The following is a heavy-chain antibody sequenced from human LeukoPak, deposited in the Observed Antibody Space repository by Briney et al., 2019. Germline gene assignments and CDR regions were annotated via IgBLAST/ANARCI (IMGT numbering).Heavy chain of an antibody. CDR3: PTSRVFYGSGTYRGGDY. CDR2: FDPVDGET. CDR1: GYTLTELS. V-gene: IGHV1-24*01. J-gene: IGHJ4*02. Sequence: ASVKVSCKVSGYTLTELSMQWVRQAPGKGLEWMGGFDPVDGETIYAQKFQGRVTMTEDTSTAPAYMEWSGLRSEDPAVNYWPTSRVFYGSGTYRGGDYWGEGTLVTVSS. D-gene: IGHD3-10*01.